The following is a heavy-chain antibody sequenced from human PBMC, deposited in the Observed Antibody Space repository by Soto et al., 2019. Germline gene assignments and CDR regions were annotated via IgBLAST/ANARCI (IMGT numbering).Heavy chain of an antibody. Sequence: GASVKVSCKASGYTFTSYGISWVRQAPGQGLEWMGWISAYNGNTNYAQKLQGRVTITTDTSTGTAYMELRSLRSDDTAVYYCARDHIAAAGTVYFQHWGQGTLVTVSS. D-gene: IGHD6-13*01. J-gene: IGHJ1*01. CDR2: ISAYNGNT. CDR3: ARDHIAAAGTVYFQH. CDR1: GYTFTSYG. V-gene: IGHV1-18*01.